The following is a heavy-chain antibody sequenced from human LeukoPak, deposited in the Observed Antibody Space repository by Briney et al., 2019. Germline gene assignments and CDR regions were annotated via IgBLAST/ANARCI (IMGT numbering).Heavy chain of an antibody. D-gene: IGHD4-17*01. CDR3: AKDVYGDYGGPDY. J-gene: IGHJ4*02. CDR2: IRASDGAT. CDR1: GFTFSTYA. V-gene: IGHV3-23*01. Sequence: PGGSLRLSCAASGFTFSTYAMSWVRQAPGKGLEWVSSIRASDGATYYADSVKGRFAISRDNSKDTLYLQMNSLRAEDTAVYYCAKDVYGDYGGPDYWGQGTLVTVSS.